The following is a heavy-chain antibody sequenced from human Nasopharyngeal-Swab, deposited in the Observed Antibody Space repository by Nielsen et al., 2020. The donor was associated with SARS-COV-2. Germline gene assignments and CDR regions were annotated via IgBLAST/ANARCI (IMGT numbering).Heavy chain of an antibody. D-gene: IGHD4-17*01. CDR1: GYTFTSYA. Sequence: ASVKVSCKASGYTFTSYAMNWVRQAPGQGLEWMGWINTNTGNPTYAQGFTGRFVFSLDTSVSTAYLQISSLKAEDTAVYYCARVGGDYTGYSYYGKDVWGQGTTVTVSS. CDR2: INTNTGNP. J-gene: IGHJ6*02. V-gene: IGHV7-4-1*02. CDR3: ARVGGDYTGYSYYGKDV.